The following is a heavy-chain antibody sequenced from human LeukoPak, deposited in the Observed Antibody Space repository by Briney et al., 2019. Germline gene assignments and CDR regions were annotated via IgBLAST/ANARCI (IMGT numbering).Heavy chain of an antibody. J-gene: IGHJ5*02. Sequence: ASVKVSCKASGYTFTSYDINWVRQATGQGLEWMGWMNPNSGNTGYAQKFQGRVTMTRNTSISTAYMELSSLRSEDTAVYYCARPRLGNYYGSGSYYPRATNWFDPWGQGTLVTVSS. D-gene: IGHD3-10*01. CDR3: ARPRLGNYYGSGSYYPRATNWFDP. CDR2: MNPNSGNT. V-gene: IGHV1-8*01. CDR1: GYTFTSYD.